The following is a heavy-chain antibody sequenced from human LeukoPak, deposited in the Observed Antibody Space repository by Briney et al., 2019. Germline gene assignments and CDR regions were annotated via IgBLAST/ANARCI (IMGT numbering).Heavy chain of an antibody. J-gene: IGHJ4*02. Sequence: SETLSLTCTVSGGSISTYYWSWIRQPPGKGLEWIGYISYTVTSNYNPSLKSRVTISVDTSKNQFSLKLSSVTAADTTVYYCARVGDWNDLVYWGQGTLVTVSS. CDR1: GGSISTYY. D-gene: IGHD1-1*01. V-gene: IGHV4-59*01. CDR3: ARVGDWNDLVY. CDR2: ISYTVTS.